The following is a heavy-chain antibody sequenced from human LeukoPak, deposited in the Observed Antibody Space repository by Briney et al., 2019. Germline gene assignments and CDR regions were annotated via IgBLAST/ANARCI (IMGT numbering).Heavy chain of an antibody. V-gene: IGHV3-74*01. CDR3: ARGAATRYYYMDV. CDR2: INSDGSST. J-gene: IGHJ6*03. CDR1: GFTFISYW. D-gene: IGHD2-15*01. Sequence: GGSLRLSCAASGFTFISYWMHWVRQAPGKGLVWVSRINSDGSSTSNADSVKGRFTISIDNAKNTLYLQMNSLRAEDTAVYYCARGAATRYYYMDVWGKGTTVTVSS.